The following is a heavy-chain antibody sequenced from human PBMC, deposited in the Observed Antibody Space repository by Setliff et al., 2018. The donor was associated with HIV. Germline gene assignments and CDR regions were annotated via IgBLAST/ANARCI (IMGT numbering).Heavy chain of an antibody. CDR3: VTSSSWSSRLNF. CDR2: INHSGKT. CDR1: GGSLSGHY. J-gene: IGHJ4*02. V-gene: IGHV4-34*01. D-gene: IGHD6-13*01. Sequence: SETLSLTCAVYGGSLSGHYWTWIRQPPGEGLEWIGEINHSGKTNYNPSLKSRVTISVDTSKNQFSLKVTSVTAADTTVYYCVTSSSWSSRLNFWGQGMLVTVSS.